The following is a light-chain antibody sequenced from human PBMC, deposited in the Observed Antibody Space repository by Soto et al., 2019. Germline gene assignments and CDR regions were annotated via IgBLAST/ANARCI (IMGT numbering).Light chain of an antibody. CDR2: GAS. J-gene: IGKJ1*01. CDR1: QSVDSNY. CDR3: QHYGSAGT. V-gene: IGKV3-20*01. Sequence: EIVLTQSPGTLSLSPGERATLSCRASQSVDSNYLAWYQQKPGQAPRLLIYGASSRATGIPDRFSGSGSGTDFTLTISRLEPEDFAVYHCQHYGSAGTFGQGTKAEIK.